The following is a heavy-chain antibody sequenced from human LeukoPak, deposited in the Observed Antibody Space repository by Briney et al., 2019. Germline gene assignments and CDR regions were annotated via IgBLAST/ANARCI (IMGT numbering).Heavy chain of an antibody. D-gene: IGHD4-4*01. V-gene: IGHV4-39*01. J-gene: IGHJ4*02. CDR3: ASGPTVTFDY. CDR1: GGSISSGSYY. CDR2: IYYSGST. Sequence: SETLSLTCTVSGGSISSGSYYWGWIRQPPGKGLEWIGSIYYSGSTYYNPSLKSRVTISVDTSKNQFSLKLSSVTAADTAVYYCASGPTVTFDYWGQGTLVTVSS.